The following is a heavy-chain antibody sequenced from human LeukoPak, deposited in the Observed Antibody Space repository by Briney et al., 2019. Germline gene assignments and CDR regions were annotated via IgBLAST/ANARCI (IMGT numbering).Heavy chain of an antibody. CDR2: IKSKTDGGTT. CDR3: TTREWIQLWLRDY. J-gene: IGHJ4*02. V-gene: IGHV3-15*01. D-gene: IGHD5-18*01. CDR1: GFTFSNAW. Sequence: GGSLRLSCAASGFTFSNAWMSWVRQAPGKGLEWVGRIKSKTDGGTTDYAAPVKGRFTISRDDSKNTLYLQMNSLKTEDTAVYYCTTREWIQLWLRDYWGQGTLVTVSS.